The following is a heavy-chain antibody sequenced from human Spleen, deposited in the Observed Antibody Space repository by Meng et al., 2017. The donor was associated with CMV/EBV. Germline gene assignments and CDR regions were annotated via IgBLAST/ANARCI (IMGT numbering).Heavy chain of an antibody. CDR1: GFTFSSYA. CDR3: ARLELRYYYGMDV. V-gene: IGHV3-30*04. D-gene: IGHD1-7*01. CDR2: ISYDGSNK. Sequence: GESLKISCAASGFTFSSYAMHWVRQAPGKGLEWVAVISYDGSNKYYADSVKGRFTISRDNSKNTLYLQMNSLRAEDTAVYYCARLELRYYYGMDVWGQGATVTVSS. J-gene: IGHJ6*02.